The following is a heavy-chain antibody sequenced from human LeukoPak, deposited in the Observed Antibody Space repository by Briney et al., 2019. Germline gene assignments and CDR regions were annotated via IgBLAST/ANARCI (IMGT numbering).Heavy chain of an antibody. CDR3: ARGGSSSSWYVNY. CDR1: GYTFSSYE. Sequence: GASVKVSCKASGYTFSSYEINWVRQATGQGLEWMGWGNPKTRRAGYSRKFQGRVTMTRNTSISTAYMELSSLRSEDTAVYYCARGGSSSSWYVNYWGQGTLVTVSS. J-gene: IGHJ4*02. V-gene: IGHV1-8*01. CDR2: GNPKTRRA. D-gene: IGHD6-13*01.